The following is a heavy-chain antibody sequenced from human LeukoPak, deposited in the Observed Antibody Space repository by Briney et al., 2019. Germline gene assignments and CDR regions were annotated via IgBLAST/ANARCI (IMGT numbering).Heavy chain of an antibody. D-gene: IGHD2-15*01. CDR1: GGTFSSYA. CDR3: ARGVVVVAATLEAFDI. Sequence: GASVKVSCKASGGTFSSYAISWVRQAPGQGLEWMGGIIPIFGTANYAQKFQGRVTITTDESTSTAYMELSSLRSEDTAVYYCARGVVVVAATLEAFDIWGQGTMVTVSS. CDR2: IIPIFGTA. J-gene: IGHJ3*02. V-gene: IGHV1-69*05.